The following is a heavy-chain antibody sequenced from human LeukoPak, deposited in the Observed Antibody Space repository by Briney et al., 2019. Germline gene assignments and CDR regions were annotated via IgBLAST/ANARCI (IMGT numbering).Heavy chain of an antibody. CDR1: GFTFSSYE. J-gene: IGHJ6*02. CDR3: ARDQYYYDSSGYYTGDYYYYYGMDV. CDR2: ISSSGSTI. D-gene: IGHD3-22*01. V-gene: IGHV3-48*03. Sequence: GRSLRLSCAASGFTFSSYEMNWVRQAPGKGLEWVSYISSSGSTIYYADSVKGRFTISRDNAKNSLYLQMNSLRAEDTAVYYCARDQYYYDSSGYYTGDYYYYYGMDVWGQGTTVTVSS.